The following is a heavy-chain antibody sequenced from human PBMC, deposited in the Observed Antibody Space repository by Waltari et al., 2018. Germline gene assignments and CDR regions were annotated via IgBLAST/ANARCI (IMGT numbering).Heavy chain of an antibody. CDR2: CSSRGFDT. CDR1: GFTFTMFA. CDR3: AKDLGSTSVPYYFDY. Sequence: EVQLLDSGGGLVQTGGSRRLSCAASGFTFTMFAMSWVRQVPGGGLEWGAGCSSRGFDTFYADSVKGRFTVSRDKSKNMLFLEMNNLRADDTGVYYCAKDLGSTSVPYYFDYWGQGTKVTVSS. J-gene: IGHJ4*02. V-gene: IGHV3-23*01. D-gene: IGHD3-16*01.